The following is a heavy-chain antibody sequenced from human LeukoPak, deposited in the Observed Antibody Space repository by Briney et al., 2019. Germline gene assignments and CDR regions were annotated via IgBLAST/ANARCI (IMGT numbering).Heavy chain of an antibody. CDR3: ASHGGVLEWLFDY. Sequence: SETLSLTCSVSGGSFSTRRHYWGWVRQPPGKGLEWIGSIYYSGSTYYNPSLKSRVTISVDASKNQFSLRLSPVTAADTAVYYCASHGGVLEWLFDYWGQGILVTVSS. D-gene: IGHD3-3*01. J-gene: IGHJ4*02. CDR2: IYYSGST. CDR1: GGSFSTRRHY. V-gene: IGHV4-39*01.